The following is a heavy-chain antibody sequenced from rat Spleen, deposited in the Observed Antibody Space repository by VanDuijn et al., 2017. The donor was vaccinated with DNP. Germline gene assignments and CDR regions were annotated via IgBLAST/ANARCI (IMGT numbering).Heavy chain of an antibody. CDR1: GYSITSNY. J-gene: IGHJ1*01. V-gene: IGHV3-1*01. CDR3: ARGVSSYYGYNSYWYFDF. D-gene: IGHD1-9*01. Sequence: EVQLQESGPGLVKPSQSLSLTCSVTGYSITSNYRWNWIRKFPGNKMEWIGYINYSGSTGYNPSLKSRISITRDTSKNQFFLQLNSVTTEDTATYYCARGVSSYYGYNSYWYFDFWGPGTMVTVSS. CDR2: INYSGST.